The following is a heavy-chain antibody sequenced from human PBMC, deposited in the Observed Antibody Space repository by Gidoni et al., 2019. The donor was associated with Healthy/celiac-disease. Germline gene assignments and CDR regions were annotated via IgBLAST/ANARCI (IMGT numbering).Heavy chain of an antibody. CDR2: IYTSGST. CDR3: ARVKAKTNYFDY. CDR1: VGSIRSGSYY. Sequence: QVQLQESGPGLVKPSQTLSLTCTVSVGSIRSGSYYWSWIRQPAGKGLEWIGRIYTSGSTNYNPSLKSRVTISVDTSKNQFSLKLSSVTAADTAVYYCARVKAKTNYFDYWGQGTLVTVSS. D-gene: IGHD1-7*01. J-gene: IGHJ4*02. V-gene: IGHV4-61*02.